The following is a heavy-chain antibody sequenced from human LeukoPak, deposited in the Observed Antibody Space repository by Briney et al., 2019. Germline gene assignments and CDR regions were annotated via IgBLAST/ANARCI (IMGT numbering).Heavy chain of an antibody. V-gene: IGHV4-59*02. J-gene: IGHJ4*02. CDR1: GGSVSFYY. Sequence: SETLTLTCTVSGGSVSFYYWSWIRQPPGKGLEWIGYIYYSGSTNYNPSLKSRVTISVDTSKNQFSLKVSSVTAADTAVYYCARGDSYGLSDYWGQGTLVTVSS. CDR3: ARGDSYGLSDY. CDR2: IYYSGST. D-gene: IGHD5-18*01.